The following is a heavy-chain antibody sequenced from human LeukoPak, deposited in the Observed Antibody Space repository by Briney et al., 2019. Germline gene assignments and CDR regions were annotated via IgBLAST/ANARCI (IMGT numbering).Heavy chain of an antibody. CDR2: IYYSGSN. D-gene: IGHD6-19*01. CDR3: ARGTYSSGRIPFDY. V-gene: IGHV4-59*01. CDR1: GGSITSYY. Sequence: PSETLSLTCTVPGGSITSYYWSWIRQPPGKGLEWIGYIYYSGSNNYNPSLKSRVTISVDTSKNQFSLKLSSVTAADTAVYYCARGTYSSGRIPFDYWGQGTLVTVSS. J-gene: IGHJ4*02.